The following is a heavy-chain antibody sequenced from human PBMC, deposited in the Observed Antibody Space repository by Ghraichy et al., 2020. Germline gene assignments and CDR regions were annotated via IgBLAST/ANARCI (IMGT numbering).Heavy chain of an antibody. CDR3: ARLWGNLGPHYYYFYGLDV. D-gene: IGHD3-16*01. CDR1: GGSISSSSYY. J-gene: IGHJ6*02. V-gene: IGHV4-39*01. Sequence: SETLSLTCSVSGGSISSSSYYWGWIRQPSGKGLEWIGSIYYSGSTYYNPSLKSRVTISVDTSKNQFSLKLSSVTAADTAVYYCARLWGNLGPHYYYFYGLDVWGQGTTVTVSS. CDR2: IYYSGST.